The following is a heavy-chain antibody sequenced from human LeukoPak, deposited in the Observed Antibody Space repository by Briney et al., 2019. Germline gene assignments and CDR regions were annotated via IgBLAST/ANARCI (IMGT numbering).Heavy chain of an antibody. CDR3: ARRVSDFWSGYYTPNWFDP. Sequence: SETLSLTCTVSGGSISSSSYYWGWIRQPPGKGLEWIGSIYYSGSTYYNPSLKSRVTISVDTSKNQFSLKLSSVTAADTAVCYCARRVSDFWSGYYTPNWFDPWGQGTLVTVSS. CDR1: GGSISSSSYY. D-gene: IGHD3-3*01. V-gene: IGHV4-39*01. J-gene: IGHJ5*02. CDR2: IYYSGST.